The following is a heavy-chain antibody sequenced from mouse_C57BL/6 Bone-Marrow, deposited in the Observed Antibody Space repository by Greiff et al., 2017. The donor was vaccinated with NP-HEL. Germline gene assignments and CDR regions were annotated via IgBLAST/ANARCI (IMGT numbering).Heavy chain of an antibody. V-gene: IGHV1-82*01. Sequence: QVQLQPSGPELVKPGASVKISCQASGYAFSSSWLNWVKQRPGKGLEWIGRIYPGAGDTNSNGKFKGKATLTADKSSSTAYMQLSSLTSEDSAVYFCARIPTPHYFDYWGQGTTLTVSS. CDR3: ARIPTPHYFDY. D-gene: IGHD1-1*01. J-gene: IGHJ2*01. CDR2: IYPGAGDT. CDR1: GYAFSSSW.